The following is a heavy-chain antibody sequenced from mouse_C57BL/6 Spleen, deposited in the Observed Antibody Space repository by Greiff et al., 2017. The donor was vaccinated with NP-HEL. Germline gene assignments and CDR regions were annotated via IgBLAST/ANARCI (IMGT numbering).Heavy chain of an antibody. J-gene: IGHJ4*01. Sequence: EVQLVESGGGLVQPGGSLKLSCAASGFTFSDYYMYWVRQTPEKRLEWVAYISNGGGSTYYPDTVKGRFTISRDNAKNTLYLQMSRLKSEDTAMYYCARHVITTDYAMDYWGQGTSVTVSS. V-gene: IGHV5-12*01. CDR1: GFTFSDYY. CDR3: ARHVITTDYAMDY. CDR2: ISNGGGST. D-gene: IGHD1-1*01.